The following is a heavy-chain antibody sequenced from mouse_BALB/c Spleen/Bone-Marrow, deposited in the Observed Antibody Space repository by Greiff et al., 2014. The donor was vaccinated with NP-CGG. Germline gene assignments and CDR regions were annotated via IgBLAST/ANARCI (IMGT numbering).Heavy chain of an antibody. CDR2: INPSTGYT. V-gene: IGHV1-7*01. D-gene: IGHD2-1*01. J-gene: IGHJ3*01. CDR3: VCGNYYLAY. Sequence: LQESGAELAKPGALVKMSCKASGYTFTRYWMHWVKQRPGQGLEWIGYINPSTGYTEYNQKFKDKATLTADKSSSTAYMQLSSLTSEDSAVYYCVCGNYYLAYWGQGTLVTVSA. CDR1: GYTFTRYW.